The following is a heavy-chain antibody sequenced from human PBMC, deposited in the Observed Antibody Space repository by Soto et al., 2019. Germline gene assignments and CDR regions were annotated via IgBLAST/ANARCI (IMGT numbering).Heavy chain of an antibody. CDR3: AKEAKTTVTSRGAFDI. CDR2: ISGSGGST. J-gene: IGHJ3*02. CDR1: GFIFSNYA. Sequence: PGGSLRLSCAASGFIFSNYAMSWVRQAPGKGLEWVSAISGSGGSTYYADSVKGRFSISRDNSKHTLYLQMNSLRAEDTAVYYCAKEAKTTVTSRGAFDIWGQGTMVTVSS. V-gene: IGHV3-23*01. D-gene: IGHD4-17*01.